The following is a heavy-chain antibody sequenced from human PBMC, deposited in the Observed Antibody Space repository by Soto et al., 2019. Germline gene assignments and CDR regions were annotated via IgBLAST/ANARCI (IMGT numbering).Heavy chain of an antibody. CDR1: GYGFTSYW. CDR3: ARFLSPHKALLDF. CDR2: IYPGDSDT. J-gene: IGHJ4*02. V-gene: IGHV5-51*01. Sequence: PGESLKISCKGSGYGFTSYWIGWVRQMPGKGLEWMGIIYPGDSDTRYSPSFQGQVTISADKSISTAYLQWSSLKASDTAMYYFARFLSPHKALLDFWGQGSLVTGSS.